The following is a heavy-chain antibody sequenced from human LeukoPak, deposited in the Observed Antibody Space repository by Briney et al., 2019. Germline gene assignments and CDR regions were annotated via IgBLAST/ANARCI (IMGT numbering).Heavy chain of an antibody. V-gene: IGHV4-30-4*01. Sequence: SQTLSLTCTVSGGSISSGDYYWSWIRQPPGKGLEWIGYIYYSGSTYYNPSLESRVTISVDTSKNQFSLKLSSVTAADTAVYYCARDNIVVVPAAMFRWFDPWGQGTLVTVSS. J-gene: IGHJ5*02. CDR3: ARDNIVVVPAAMFRWFDP. D-gene: IGHD2-2*01. CDR1: GGSISSGDYY. CDR2: IYYSGST.